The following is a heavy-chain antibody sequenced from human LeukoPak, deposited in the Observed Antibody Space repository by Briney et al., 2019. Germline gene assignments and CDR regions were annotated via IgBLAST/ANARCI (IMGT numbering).Heavy chain of an antibody. CDR2: INPNSGGT. V-gene: IGHV1-2*02. J-gene: IGHJ4*02. CDR3: ARSPTVIRPFDY. CDR1: GYTFTRYY. Sequence: ASVKVSCKASGYTFTRYYMHWVRQAPGQGLEWMGWINPNSGGTNYAQKFQGRVTMTRDTSISTAYMELSRLRSDDTAVYYCARSPTVIRPFDYWGQGTLVTVSS. D-gene: IGHD4-11*01.